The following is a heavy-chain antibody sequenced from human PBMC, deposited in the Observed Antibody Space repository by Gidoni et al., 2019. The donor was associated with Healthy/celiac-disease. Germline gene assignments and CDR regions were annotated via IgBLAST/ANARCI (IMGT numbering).Heavy chain of an antibody. Sequence: EVQLLESGGGLVQPGGSLRLSCAASGFTFISYAMSWVRQAPGKGLEWVSAISGSGGSTYYADSVKGRFTISRDNSKNTLYLQMNSLRAEDTAVYYCAKVPPGYSYGPTYFDYWGQGTLVTVSS. CDR3: AKVPPGYSYGPTYFDY. CDR1: GFTFISYA. CDR2: ISGSGGST. D-gene: IGHD5-18*01. J-gene: IGHJ4*02. V-gene: IGHV3-23*01.